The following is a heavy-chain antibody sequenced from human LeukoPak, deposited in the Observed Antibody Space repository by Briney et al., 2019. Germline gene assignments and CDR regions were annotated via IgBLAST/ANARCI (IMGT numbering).Heavy chain of an antibody. J-gene: IGHJ4*02. V-gene: IGHV3-23*01. D-gene: IGHD6-13*01. CDR1: GFTFRNYA. CDR2: ISRSGGST. CDR3: AKDAYSSSWYYFEN. Sequence: PGGSLRLSCAASGFTFRNYAMSWVRQAPGKGLEWVLAISRSGGSTYYADSVKGRFTISRDNSRNTLFLQMNSLRAEDTAVYYCAKDAYSSSWYYFENWGQGTLVTVSS.